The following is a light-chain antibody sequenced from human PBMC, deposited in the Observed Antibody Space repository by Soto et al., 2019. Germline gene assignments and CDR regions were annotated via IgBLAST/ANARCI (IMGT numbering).Light chain of an antibody. Sequence: DVQMTQSPPTLSASVGDRVTIACRASQSINNWLAWLQQKPGKVPKLLIYKTSSLESGVPSRLSGSGSGTEFTLTISSLQPDDVATYYCQQYNSYSHYTFGQGTKLEIK. J-gene: IGKJ2*01. CDR3: QQYNSYSHYT. CDR1: QSINNW. V-gene: IGKV1-5*03. CDR2: KTS.